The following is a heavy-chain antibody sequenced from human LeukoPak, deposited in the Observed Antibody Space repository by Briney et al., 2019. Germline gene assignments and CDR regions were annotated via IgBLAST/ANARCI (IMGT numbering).Heavy chain of an antibody. D-gene: IGHD1/OR15-1a*01. V-gene: IGHV1-69*01. CDR1: GGTFSTYA. CDR3: AREATPQTSTLYYYYYYMDV. J-gene: IGHJ6*03. CDR2: IIPIYGIA. Sequence: EASVKVSCMASGGTFSTYAISWLRQAPGQGLEWMGGIIPIYGIANYAQKLRGRVTITADESTSTSYMEVNGLRSEDTAVYYCAREATPQTSTLYYYYYYMDVWGNGTPVTVSS.